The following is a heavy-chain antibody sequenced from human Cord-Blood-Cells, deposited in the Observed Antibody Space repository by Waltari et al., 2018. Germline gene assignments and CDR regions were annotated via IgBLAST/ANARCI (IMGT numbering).Heavy chain of an antibody. Sequence: QVQLVQSGADVKKPGASVKVSCKVSGYTLTELPMHWVPQSPGKGREWMGGFDPEDGETIYEQKFQGRVTMTEDTSTDTAYMELSSLRSEDTAVYYCATGQEYSSSFAFDIWGQGTMVTVSS. CDR1: GYTLTELP. CDR2: FDPEDGET. D-gene: IGHD6-6*01. V-gene: IGHV1-24*01. J-gene: IGHJ3*02. CDR3: ATGQEYSSSFAFDI.